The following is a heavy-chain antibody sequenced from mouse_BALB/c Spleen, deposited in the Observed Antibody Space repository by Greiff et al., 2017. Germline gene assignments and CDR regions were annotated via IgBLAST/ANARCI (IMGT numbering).Heavy chain of an antibody. CDR2: ISYSGST. J-gene: IGHJ2*01. CDR1: GDSITSGY. Sequence: EVKLMESGPSLVKPSQTLSLTCSVTGDSITSGYWNWIRKFPGNKLEYMGYISYSGSTYYNPSLKSRISITRDTSKNQYYLQLNSVTTEDTATYYCARSMITTSPFDYWGQGTTLTVSS. CDR3: ARSMITTSPFDY. D-gene: IGHD2-4*01. V-gene: IGHV3-8*02.